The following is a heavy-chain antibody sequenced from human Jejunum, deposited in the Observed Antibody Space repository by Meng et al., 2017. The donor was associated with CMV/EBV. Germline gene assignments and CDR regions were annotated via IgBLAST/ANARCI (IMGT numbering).Heavy chain of an antibody. V-gene: IGHV3-73*01. CDR2: IRSKANSYAT. Sequence: FTFSSYWMSWVRQAPGKGLEWVGRIRSKANSYATVYAATMKGRFTISRDDSENTAYLQMNSLKTEDTAVYYCARQARDGDCCLDYWGQGTLVTVSS. CDR1: FTFSSYW. D-gene: IGHD2-21*01. CDR3: ARQARDGDCCLDY. J-gene: IGHJ4*02.